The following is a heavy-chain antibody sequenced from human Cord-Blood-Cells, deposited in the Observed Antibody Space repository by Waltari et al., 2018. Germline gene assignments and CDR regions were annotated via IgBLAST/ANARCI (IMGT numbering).Heavy chain of an antibody. V-gene: IGHV4-61*01. CDR3: ARSGLKLDAESFDY. D-gene: IGHD1-26*01. CDR2: IYYSGST. J-gene: IGHJ4*02. Sequence: QVQLQESGPGLVKPSETLSLTCTVSGGSVSSGSYYWSWIRQPPGKGLEWIGYIYYSGSTNYSPSLKSRVTISVDTSKNQFSLKLSSVTAADTAVYYCARSGLKLDAESFDYWGQGTLVTVSS. CDR1: GGSVSSGSYY.